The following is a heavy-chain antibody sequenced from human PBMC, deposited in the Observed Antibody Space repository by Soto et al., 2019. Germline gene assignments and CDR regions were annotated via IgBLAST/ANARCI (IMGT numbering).Heavy chain of an antibody. V-gene: IGHV4-59*01. CDR2: IYYSGST. D-gene: IGHD3-9*01. Sequence: SETLSLTCTVSGGSISSYYWSWIRQPPGKGLEWIGYIYYSGSTNYNPSLKSRVTISVDTSKNQFSLKLSSVTAADTAVYYCARLAEYYDILTGYFDPWGQGTLVTVSS. J-gene: IGHJ5*02. CDR1: GGSISSYY. CDR3: ARLAEYYDILTGYFDP.